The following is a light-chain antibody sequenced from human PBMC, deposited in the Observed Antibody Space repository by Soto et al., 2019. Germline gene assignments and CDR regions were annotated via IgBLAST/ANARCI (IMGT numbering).Light chain of an antibody. CDR2: GAS. CDR3: QQYGRSAWK. J-gene: IGKJ1*01. Sequence: EIVLTNSLSTLSISDNYIPTLSFRSSQSVSSSYLAWYQQKPGQAPRLLIYGASSRATGTPDRFSGSGSGTDFTLTICRLEPEDFAVFYCQQYGRSAWKFGQGTKVDIK. CDR1: QSVSSSY. V-gene: IGKV3-20*01.